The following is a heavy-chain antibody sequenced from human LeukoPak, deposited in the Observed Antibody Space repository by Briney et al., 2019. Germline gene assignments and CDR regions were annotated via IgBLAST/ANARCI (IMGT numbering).Heavy chain of an antibody. CDR1: GFTFSSYE. V-gene: IGHV3-48*03. Sequence: GGSLRLSCAASGFTFSSYEMNWVRQDPGKGLEWVSYISSSGSTIYYADSVKGRFTISRDNAKNSLYLQMNSLRAEDTAVYYCARGDLWFGEFPYYFDYWGQGTLVTVSS. CDR2: ISSSGSTI. J-gene: IGHJ4*02. CDR3: ARGDLWFGEFPYYFDY. D-gene: IGHD3-10*01.